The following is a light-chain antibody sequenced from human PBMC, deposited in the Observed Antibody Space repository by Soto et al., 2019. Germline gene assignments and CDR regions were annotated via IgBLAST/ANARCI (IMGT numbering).Light chain of an antibody. Sequence: ERVMTQSPAILSVSPGERATLSCRASQSLGTNLAWFQQKPGQAPRLLIHGASTRATGIPARFSGSGSGTAFTLTISSLQSEDVAIYYCQQYNVWPLTFGQGTKVDIK. V-gene: IGKV3-15*01. CDR2: GAS. CDR3: QQYNVWPLT. CDR1: QSLGTN. J-gene: IGKJ1*01.